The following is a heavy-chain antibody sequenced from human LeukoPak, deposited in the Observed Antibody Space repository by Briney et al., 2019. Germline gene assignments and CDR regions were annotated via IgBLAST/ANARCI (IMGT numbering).Heavy chain of an antibody. Sequence: SETLSLTCAVYGGAFSGYYWSWIRQPPGKGLEWIGEINHSGSTNYNPSLKSRVTISVDTSKNQFSLRLSSVTAADTAVYYCAREAYYDSSGYIIDWGQGTLVTVSS. CDR1: GGAFSGYY. D-gene: IGHD3-22*01. V-gene: IGHV4-34*01. J-gene: IGHJ4*02. CDR2: INHSGST. CDR3: AREAYYDSSGYIID.